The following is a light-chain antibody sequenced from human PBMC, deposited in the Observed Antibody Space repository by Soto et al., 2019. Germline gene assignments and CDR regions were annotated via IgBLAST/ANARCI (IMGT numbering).Light chain of an antibody. J-gene: IGKJ1*01. CDR3: QQYNTWWT. V-gene: IGKV3-20*01. Sequence: ESVLTQSPGTLSLSPGERATLSCRASQSVSSNYLAWYQQKPGQAPRLLIYGVSTRATGIPDRFSASGSGTDFTLTISRLEPEDSAVYYCQQYNTWWTFGQGTKVEIK. CDR1: QSVSSNY. CDR2: GVS.